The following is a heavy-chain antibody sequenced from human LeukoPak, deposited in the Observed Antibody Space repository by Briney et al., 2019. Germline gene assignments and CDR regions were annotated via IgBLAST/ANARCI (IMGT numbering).Heavy chain of an antibody. CDR3: ARAKGASYDSSGYYLMGNFDY. CDR1: GGTFSSYA. Sequence: ASVKVSCKASGGTFSSYAISWVRQAPGQGLEWMGGIIPIFGTANYAQKFQGRVTITADESTSTAYMELSSLRSEDTAVYYCARAKGASYDSSGYYLMGNFDYWGRGTLVTVSS. D-gene: IGHD3-22*01. CDR2: IIPIFGTA. J-gene: IGHJ4*02. V-gene: IGHV1-69*13.